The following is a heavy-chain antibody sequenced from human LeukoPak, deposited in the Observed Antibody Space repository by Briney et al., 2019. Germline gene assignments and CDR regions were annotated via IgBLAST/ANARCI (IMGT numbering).Heavy chain of an antibody. CDR1: GDSISSGGYC. J-gene: IGHJ2*01. Sequence: PSETLSLTCTASGDSISSGGYCWSWIRQHPGKGLEWIGYIYYSGSTYYNPSLKSRVTISVDTSKNQFSLKLSSVTAADTAVYYCARGDSSGYYRYWYFDLWGRGTLVTVSS. CDR3: ARGDSSGYYRYWYFDL. V-gene: IGHV4-31*03. CDR2: IYYSGST. D-gene: IGHD3-22*01.